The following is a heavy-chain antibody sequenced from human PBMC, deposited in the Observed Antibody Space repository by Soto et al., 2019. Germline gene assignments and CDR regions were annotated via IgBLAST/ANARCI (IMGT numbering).Heavy chain of an antibody. CDR1: GFIVSSNY. J-gene: IGHJ4*02. V-gene: IGHV3-53*04. CDR3: LRGRYGSQIH. Sequence: EVRLVESGGGLVQPGGSLRLSCAASGFIVSSNYMTWVRQAPGKGLEWVSLLYSGGATHYAASVKGRFTISSHSSQNTLFLHMHSLRTEDTATYYCLRGRYGSQIHWGQGTKVTVSS. D-gene: IGHD3-10*01. CDR2: LYSGGAT.